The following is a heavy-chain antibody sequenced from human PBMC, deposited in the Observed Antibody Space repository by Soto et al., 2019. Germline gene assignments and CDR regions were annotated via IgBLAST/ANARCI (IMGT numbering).Heavy chain of an antibody. CDR2: INAGNGNT. CDR3: ASVDSSGWYYFDY. V-gene: IGHV1-3*01. Sequence: QVRLVQSGAEVKKPGASVKVSCKASGYTFTSYAMHWVRQAPGQRLEWMGWINAGNGNTKYSEKFQGRVTITRDTSASTAYMELSSLRSEDTAVYYCASVDSSGWYYFDYWGQGNLVTVSS. CDR1: GYTFTSYA. J-gene: IGHJ4*02. D-gene: IGHD6-19*01.